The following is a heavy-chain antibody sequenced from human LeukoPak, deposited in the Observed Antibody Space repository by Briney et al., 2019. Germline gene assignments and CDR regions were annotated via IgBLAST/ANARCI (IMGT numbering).Heavy chain of an antibody. J-gene: IGHJ6*03. D-gene: IGHD1-26*01. Sequence: SETLSLTCTVSGGSISSYYWSWIRQPPGKGLEWIGYIYYSGSTNYNPSLKSRVTMSVDTSKNQFSLKLSSVTAADTAVYYCARAREPLNYYYYMDVWGKGTTVTVSS. CDR1: GGSISSYY. CDR2: IYYSGST. V-gene: IGHV4-59*12. CDR3: ARAREPLNYYYYMDV.